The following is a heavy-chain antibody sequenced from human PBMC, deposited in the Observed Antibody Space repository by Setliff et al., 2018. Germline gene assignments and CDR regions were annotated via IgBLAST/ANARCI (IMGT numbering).Heavy chain of an antibody. CDR3: AISSLSICSGGTCPNAFDV. J-gene: IGHJ3*01. CDR1: GYTFTNYG. Sequence: ASVKVSCKASGYTFTNYGINWVRQAPGQGLEWMGWISSYNNDVTNYLQRFQGRVTMTTDTSTSAAYMELRSLRSDDTAVYYCAISSLSICSGGTCPNAFDVWGQGTMVTVSS. CDR2: ISSYNNDVT. V-gene: IGHV1-18*01. D-gene: IGHD2-15*01.